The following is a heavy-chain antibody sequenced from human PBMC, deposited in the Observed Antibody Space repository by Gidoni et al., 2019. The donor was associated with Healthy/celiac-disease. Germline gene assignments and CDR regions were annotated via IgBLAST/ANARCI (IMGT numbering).Heavy chain of an antibody. CDR2: IPYEGSNK. CDR3: AREEGYSSGWRYYNWFDP. CDR1: ALTLSTHA. V-gene: IGHV3-30-3*01. J-gene: IGHJ5*02. Sequence: QVQLAEPGGGVVHPGRSLSLPCPPPALTLSTHAMHWVRQAPGQGLEWVAVIPYEGSNKYYADSVKGRFTISRDKSKNTLYLQMNSLRAEDAAVYYCAREEGYSSGWRYYNWFDPWGQGTLVTVSS. D-gene: IGHD6-19*01.